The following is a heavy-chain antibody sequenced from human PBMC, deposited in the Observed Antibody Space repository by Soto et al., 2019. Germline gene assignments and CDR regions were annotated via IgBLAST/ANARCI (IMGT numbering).Heavy chain of an antibody. D-gene: IGHD1-20*01. CDR2: INPNSGGT. CDR1: GYTFTSYA. V-gene: IGHV1-2*04. CDR3: ARALRITAFDY. J-gene: IGHJ4*02. Sequence: ASVKVSCKASGYTFTSYAMHWVCQAPGQRLEWMGWINPNSGGTNYAQKFQGWVTMTRDTSISTACMELSRLRSDDTAVYYCARALRITAFDYWGKGALVTVSS.